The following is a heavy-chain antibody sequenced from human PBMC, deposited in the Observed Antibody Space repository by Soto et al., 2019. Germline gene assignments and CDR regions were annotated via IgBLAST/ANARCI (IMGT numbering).Heavy chain of an antibody. V-gene: IGHV3-30-3*01. CDR3: ARGELTTVGAADY. CDR1: GFTFSSYA. J-gene: IGHJ4*02. D-gene: IGHD1-26*01. CDR2: ISYDGSNK. Sequence: QVQLVESGGGVVQPGRSLRLSCAASGFTFSSYAMHWVRQAPGKGLEWVAVISYDGSNKYYADSVKGRFTISGDNSKNTLYLQMNSLRAEDTAVYYCARGELTTVGAADYWGQGTLVTVSS.